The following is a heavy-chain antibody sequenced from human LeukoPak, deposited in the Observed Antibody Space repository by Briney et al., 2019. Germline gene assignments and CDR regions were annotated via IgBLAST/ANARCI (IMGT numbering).Heavy chain of an antibody. CDR2: INPSGGST. Sequence: ASVKVSCKASGYTFTSYYMHWVRQAPGQGLEWMGIINPSGGSTSYAQKFQGRVTMTRDTSTSTVYMELSSLRSEDTAVYYCARGTPLAYGDYYFDYWGQGTLVTVSS. J-gene: IGHJ4*02. CDR1: GYTFTSYY. D-gene: IGHD4-17*01. V-gene: IGHV1-46*01. CDR3: ARGTPLAYGDYYFDY.